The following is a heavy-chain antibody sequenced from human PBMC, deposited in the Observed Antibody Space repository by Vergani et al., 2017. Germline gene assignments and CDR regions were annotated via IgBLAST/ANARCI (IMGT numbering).Heavy chain of an antibody. CDR3: ARETRDTPSSLDY. CDR1: GFTFNSYW. J-gene: IGHJ4*02. CDR2: IKSDGSIT. V-gene: IGHV3-74*03. Sequence: EVQLLQSGGGVIQPGGSVRLSCAASGFTFNSYWMHWVRQVPGKGLLWVSRIKSDGSITAYADSVKGRFTISKDISKNTLYLQMNSLRGDDTAVYYCARETRDTPSSLDYWGQGTLVTVSS. D-gene: IGHD5-24*01.